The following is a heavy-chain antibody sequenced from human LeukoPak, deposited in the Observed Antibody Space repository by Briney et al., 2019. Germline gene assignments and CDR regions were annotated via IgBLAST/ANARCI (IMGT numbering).Heavy chain of an antibody. CDR2: IRNKAYGGTT. CDR1: GFTFGDYA. J-gene: IGHJ4*02. Sequence: HPGGSLRLSCTASGFTFGDYALSWVRQAPGKGLEWVGFIRNKAYGGTTEYAASVKGRFTISRDDSKSIAYLQMNSLKTEDTAVYYCTRVYRVGATPLDYWGQGTLVTVSS. CDR3: TRVYRVGATPLDY. V-gene: IGHV3-49*04. D-gene: IGHD1-26*01.